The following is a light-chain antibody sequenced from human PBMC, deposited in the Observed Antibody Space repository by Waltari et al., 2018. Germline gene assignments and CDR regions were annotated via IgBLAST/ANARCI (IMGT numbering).Light chain of an antibody. V-gene: IGLV1-44*01. CDR3: ATWDDSPNGHWV. Sequence: QSVLTQPPSASGTPGQRVTISCSGRASNIGDNVVNWYQQFPGKAPKLVIYRNEPRPSGVPDRFSGSKSGTSASLAISGLQSEDEADYYCATWDDSPNGHWVFGGGTKVTVL. J-gene: IGLJ3*02. CDR1: ASNIGDNV. CDR2: RNE.